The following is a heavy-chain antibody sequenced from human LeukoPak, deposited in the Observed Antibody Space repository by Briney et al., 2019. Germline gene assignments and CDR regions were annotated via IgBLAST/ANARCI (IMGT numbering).Heavy chain of an antibody. CDR2: IGGSGVTK. D-gene: IGHD3-10*01. Sequence: GGSLRFSCAASGFTFSNYEMNWVRQAPGKGPEWISYIGGSGVTKRYADSVKGRFTISRDNAKNSLDLQMSSLRVEDTGVYYCARADYYGSPGHFGMDVWGRGTTVTVSS. V-gene: IGHV3-48*03. J-gene: IGHJ6*02. CDR3: ARADYYGSPGHFGMDV. CDR1: GFTFSNYE.